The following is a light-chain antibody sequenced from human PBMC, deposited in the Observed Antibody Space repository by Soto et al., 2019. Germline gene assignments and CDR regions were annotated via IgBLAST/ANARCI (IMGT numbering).Light chain of an antibody. Sequence: DIVMTQSPDSLAVYLGERATINYKTSQTILYSSDNKNYLAWYQQKPGQPPRLLIYWASSRDSGVPDRFAGSGSGTDFTLTITNLQAEDVAIYYCQQFFTTPYTFGQGTRLQI. CDR3: QQFFTTPYT. CDR2: WAS. CDR1: QTILYSSDNKNY. V-gene: IGKV4-1*01. J-gene: IGKJ2*01.